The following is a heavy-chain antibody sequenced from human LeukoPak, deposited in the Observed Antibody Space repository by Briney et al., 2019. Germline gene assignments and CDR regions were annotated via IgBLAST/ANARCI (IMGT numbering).Heavy chain of an antibody. V-gene: IGHV3-23*01. CDR3: ARDLPGSNRGFDY. D-gene: IGHD3-10*01. Sequence: GGSLRLSCVASGFTFSIYGMAWVRQAPGKGLEWVSAINENGGHTYYADSVKGRFTISRDNSKNTLYLQMNSLRAEDTAVYYCARDLPGSNRGFDYWGQGTLVTVSS. CDR1: GFTFSIYG. J-gene: IGHJ4*02. CDR2: INENGGHT.